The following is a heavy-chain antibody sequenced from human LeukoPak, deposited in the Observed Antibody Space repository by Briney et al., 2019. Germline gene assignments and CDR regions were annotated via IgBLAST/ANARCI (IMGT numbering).Heavy chain of an antibody. CDR2: IYYSGST. J-gene: IGHJ4*02. Sequence: PSETLSLTCTVSGGSISSYYWSWIRQPPGKGLEWIGYIYYSGSTNYIPSLKSRVTISVDTSKNQFSLKLSSVTAADTAVYYCAKVDRWQLDEAFDYWGQGTLVTVSS. V-gene: IGHV4-59*01. CDR3: AKVDRWQLDEAFDY. CDR1: GGSISSYY. D-gene: IGHD2-15*01.